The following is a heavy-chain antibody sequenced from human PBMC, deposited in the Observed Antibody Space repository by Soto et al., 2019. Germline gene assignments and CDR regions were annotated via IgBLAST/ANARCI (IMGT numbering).Heavy chain of an antibody. J-gene: IGHJ5*02. D-gene: IGHD3-10*01. CDR2: ITFSSLCI. Sequence: EVQLVESGGGLVKPGQSLRLSCTASGFNFSAYGMSWVRQAPGKGLEWVSSITFSSLCIYYAESVRGRFVISRDDSKNSLFLQMDSLKTEDTAFYYCARSGDVAVGWFDPWGQGTQVTVSS. CDR3: ARSGDVAVGWFDP. CDR1: GFNFSAYG. V-gene: IGHV3-21*02.